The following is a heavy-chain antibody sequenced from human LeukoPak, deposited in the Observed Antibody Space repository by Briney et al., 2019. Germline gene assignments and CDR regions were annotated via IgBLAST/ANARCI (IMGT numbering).Heavy chain of an antibody. Sequence: GASVTVSCKASGYTFTSYDINWVRQATGEGLEGMGWMNPNSGNTGYAQKFQGRVTMTRNTSISTAYMELSSLRSEDTAVYYCARGLRAVTTDYYYYMDVWGKGTTVTISS. CDR2: MNPNSGNT. J-gene: IGHJ6*03. V-gene: IGHV1-8*01. CDR1: GYTFTSYD. CDR3: ARGLRAVTTDYYYYMDV. D-gene: IGHD4-17*01.